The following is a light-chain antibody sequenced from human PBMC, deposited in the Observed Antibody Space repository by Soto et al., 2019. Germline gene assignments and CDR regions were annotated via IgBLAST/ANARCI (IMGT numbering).Light chain of an antibody. V-gene: IGLV1-47*02. Sequence: QSVLTQPPSASGTPGQRVTISCSGSSSNIGSNYVSWYQHLPGTAPKLLIYSNNQRPSGVPDRFSGSKSGTSASLAISGLQSEDDAHYYCVVWDDSLGGWVFGGGTKLTVL. CDR3: VVWDDSLGGWV. J-gene: IGLJ3*02. CDR2: SNN. CDR1: SSNIGSNY.